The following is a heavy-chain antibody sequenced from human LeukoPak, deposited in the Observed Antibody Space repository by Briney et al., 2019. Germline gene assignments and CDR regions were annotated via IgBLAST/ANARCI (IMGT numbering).Heavy chain of an antibody. CDR1: GYTLTELS. D-gene: IGHD3-10*01. Sequence: ASVKVSCKVSGYTLTELSMHWVRQAPGKGLEWMGGFDPEDGETIYAQKFQGRVTMTEDTSTDTAYMELSSLRSEDTAVYYCVMVPTYYYYYYMDVWGKGTTVTVSS. CDR2: FDPEDGET. J-gene: IGHJ6*03. V-gene: IGHV1-24*01. CDR3: VMVPTYYYYYYMDV.